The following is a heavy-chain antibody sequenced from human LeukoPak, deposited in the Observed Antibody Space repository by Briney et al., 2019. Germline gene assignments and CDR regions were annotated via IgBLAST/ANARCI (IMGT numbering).Heavy chain of an antibody. J-gene: IGHJ6*04. D-gene: IGHD2-2*01. Sequence: GASLQISCEGSEYNFTSYWISWGRQVPGKGREWMGRIDPSDSYTNDSPSFQGHVTISADKSISTAYLQWSSLKASDTAMYYCASPGNQLPPLGYYGMDVWGKGTTVTVSS. CDR1: EYNFTSYW. CDR2: IDPSDSYT. V-gene: IGHV5-10-1*01. CDR3: ASPGNQLPPLGYYGMDV.